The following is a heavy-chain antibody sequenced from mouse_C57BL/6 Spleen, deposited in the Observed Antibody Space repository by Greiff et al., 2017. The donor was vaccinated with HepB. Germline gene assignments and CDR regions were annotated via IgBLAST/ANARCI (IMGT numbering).Heavy chain of an antibody. J-gene: IGHJ4*01. CDR2: IYPGDGDT. CDR1: GYAFSSSW. CDR3: AEGESYCLDY. D-gene: IGHD3-3*01. V-gene: IGHV1-82*01. Sequence: QVQLQQSGPELVKPGASVKISCKASGYAFSSSWMNWVKQRPGKGLEWIGRIYPGDGDTNYNRKFKGKATLAADKSSSTAYMQLSSLTSEDSAVYVGAEGESYCLDYWGQGTSVTVSS.